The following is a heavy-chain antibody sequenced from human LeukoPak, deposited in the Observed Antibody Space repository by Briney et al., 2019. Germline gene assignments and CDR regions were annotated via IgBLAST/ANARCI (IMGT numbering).Heavy chain of an antibody. J-gene: IGHJ4*02. CDR3: AREVFGNYDILTGYYRKYYFDY. D-gene: IGHD3-9*01. CDR2: IYTSGST. Sequence: SETLSLTCTVSGGSISSSSYYWGWIRQPAGKGLEWIGRIYTSGSTNYNPSLKSRVTMSVDTSKNQFSLKLSSVTAADTAVYYCAREVFGNYDILTGYYRKYYFDYWGQGTLVTVSS. V-gene: IGHV4-61*02. CDR1: GGSISSSSYY.